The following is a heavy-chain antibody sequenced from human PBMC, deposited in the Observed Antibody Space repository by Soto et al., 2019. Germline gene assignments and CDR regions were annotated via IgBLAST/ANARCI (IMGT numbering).Heavy chain of an antibody. J-gene: IGHJ4*02. D-gene: IGHD6-19*01. Sequence: QVHLVQSEAEVKKPGSSVKVSCKASGGTFSSYTVSWVRQAPGQGHEWVGGIIPVFNTTYYAQKFQGRVTILADKSTSTAYMELSNLRSEDTAVYYCARSLGRGWTPYWGQGTLVTVSS. CDR3: ARSLGRGWTPY. CDR2: IIPVFNTT. CDR1: GGTFSSYT. V-gene: IGHV1-69*06.